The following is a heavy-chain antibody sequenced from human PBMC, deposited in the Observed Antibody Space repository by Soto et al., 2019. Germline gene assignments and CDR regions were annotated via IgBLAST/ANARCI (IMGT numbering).Heavy chain of an antibody. CDR1: RFMFSSYS. Sequence: PGGSMRLSCVPSRFMFSSYSMNWVRQAPGKGLEWVSSISSSSSYTFHTDSVKGRFTISRDNAKNSLYLEMNFLRVEATAEYYCARDTGPAGVGASWPGYGMEVWEQGTT. V-gene: IGHV3-21*01. J-gene: IGHJ6*01. D-gene: IGHD2-2*01. CDR2: ISSSSSYT. CDR3: ARDTGPAGVGASWPGYGMEV.